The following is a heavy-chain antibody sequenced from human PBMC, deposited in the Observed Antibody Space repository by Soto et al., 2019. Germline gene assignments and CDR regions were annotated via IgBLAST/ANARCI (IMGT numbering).Heavy chain of an antibody. J-gene: IGHJ4*02. CDR3: AKEHGGGISTITSFFDS. V-gene: IGHV3-48*02. Sequence: GGSLRLSCAASGFTFSSFHMNWVRQAPGRGLEWVAYITSSSDTIYYSDSVKGRFTISRDNGKNSLFLQMNSLRDEDTAVYYCAKEHGGGISTITSFFDSWGQGTQVTVSS. D-gene: IGHD5-12*01. CDR1: GFTFSSFH. CDR2: ITSSSDTI.